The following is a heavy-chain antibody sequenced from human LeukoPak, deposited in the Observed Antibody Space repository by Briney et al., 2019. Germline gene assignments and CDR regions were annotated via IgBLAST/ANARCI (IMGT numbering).Heavy chain of an antibody. CDR2: ISDGGGST. CDR1: GFTFASYV. D-gene: IGHD6-19*01. J-gene: IGHJ4*02. V-gene: IGHV3-23*01. Sequence: GGSLRLSCAASGFTFASYVMSWVRQAPGKGLQWVSAISDGGGSTYYADSVKGRFTISRDNSKNTLYLQMNSLRAEDTALYYCAKEYTSGWYVVDYWGQGTLVTVSS. CDR3: AKEYTSGWYVVDY.